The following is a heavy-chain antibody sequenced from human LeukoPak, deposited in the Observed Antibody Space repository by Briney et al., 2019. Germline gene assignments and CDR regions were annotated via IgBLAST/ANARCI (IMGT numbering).Heavy chain of an antibody. CDR1: GDSINSGSYY. V-gene: IGHV4-39*01. D-gene: IGHD3-3*01. CDR2: IYYSGST. Sequence: SETLSLTCTVSGDSINSGSYYWVWIRQPPGKGLEWIRSIYYSGSTYYSPSLKSRVTISVDTSKIQFSLRLSSVTAADTAVYYCARVGVFGVVSDSWGQGILVTVSS. CDR3: ARVGVFGVVSDS. J-gene: IGHJ4*02.